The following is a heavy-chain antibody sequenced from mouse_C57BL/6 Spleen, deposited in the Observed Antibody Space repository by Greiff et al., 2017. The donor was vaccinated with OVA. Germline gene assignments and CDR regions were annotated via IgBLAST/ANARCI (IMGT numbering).Heavy chain of an antibody. D-gene: IGHD1-3*01. V-gene: IGHV1-15*01. CDR2: IDPETGGT. J-gene: IGHJ2*01. Sequence: QVQLQQSGAELVRPGASVTLSCKASGYTFTDYEMHWVKQTPVHGLEWIGAIDPETGGTAYNQKFKGKAILTADKSSSTAYMELRSLTSEDSAVYYCTRGTTGTSFDYWGQGTTLTVSS. CDR1: GYTFTDYE. CDR3: TRGTTGTSFDY.